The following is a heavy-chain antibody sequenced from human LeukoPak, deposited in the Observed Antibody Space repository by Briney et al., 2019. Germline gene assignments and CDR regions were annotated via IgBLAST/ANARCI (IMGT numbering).Heavy chain of an antibody. J-gene: IGHJ5*02. CDR1: GLTFNNYA. D-gene: IGHD3-22*01. CDR2: ISGRGGNT. Sequence: GGSLRLSCAASGLTFNNYALTWIRQAPGKGLEWVSSISGRGGNTYYADSVKGRFTISRDDSKNTLFLQMNSLRAEDTAVYYCATGYSDSLRSPLYAWGQGTLVTVS. V-gene: IGHV3-23*01. CDR3: ATGYSDSLRSPLYA.